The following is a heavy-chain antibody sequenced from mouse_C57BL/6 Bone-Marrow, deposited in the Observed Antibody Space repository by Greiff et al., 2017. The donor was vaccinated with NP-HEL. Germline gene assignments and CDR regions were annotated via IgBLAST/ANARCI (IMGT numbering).Heavy chain of an antibody. J-gene: IGHJ3*01. Sequence: DVKLQESGPGLVKPSQSLSLTCSVTGYSITSGYYWNWIRQFPGNKLEWMGYISYDGSNNYNPSLKNRISITRDTSKNQFFLKLNSVTTEDTATYYGARDRGWLLPAWFAYWGQGTLVTVSA. D-gene: IGHD2-3*01. CDR2: ISYDGSN. CDR3: ARDRGWLLPAWFAY. CDR1: GYSITSGYY. V-gene: IGHV3-6*01.